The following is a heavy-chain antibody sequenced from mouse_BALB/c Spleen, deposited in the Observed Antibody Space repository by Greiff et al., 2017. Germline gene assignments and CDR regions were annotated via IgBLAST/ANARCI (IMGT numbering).Heavy chain of an antibody. CDR1: GFNFKDYY. V-gene: IGHV14-1*02. CDR3: ARHERGLHY. J-gene: IGHJ3*01. CDR2: IDPENGNT. Sequence: VQLQQSGAELVRPGAFVKLSCKASGFNFKDYYMHWVKQRPEQGLEWIGWIDPENGNTIYDPKFQGKASITADTSSNTAYRQLSSLTSGDTAVYYCARHERGLHYWGQGTLVTVSA. D-gene: IGHD3-1*01.